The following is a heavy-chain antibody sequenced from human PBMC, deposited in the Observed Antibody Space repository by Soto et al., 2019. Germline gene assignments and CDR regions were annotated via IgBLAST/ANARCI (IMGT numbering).Heavy chain of an antibody. J-gene: IGHJ5*02. CDR2: IYYSGST. D-gene: IGHD4-17*01. V-gene: IGHV4-59*08. Sequence: QVQLQESGPGLAKPSETLSLTCTVSGGSISSYYWSWIRQPPGKGLEWIGYIYYSGSTNYNPSLKSRVTISVDTSKNQFSLKLSSVTAADTAVYYCAMTTVTTLGPGWFDPWGQGTLVTVSS. CDR3: AMTTVTTLGPGWFDP. CDR1: GGSISSYY.